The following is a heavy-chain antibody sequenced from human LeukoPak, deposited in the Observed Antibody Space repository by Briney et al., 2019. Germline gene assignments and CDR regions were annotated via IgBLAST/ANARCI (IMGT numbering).Heavy chain of an antibody. J-gene: IGHJ4*02. CDR1: GFTFSSYA. V-gene: IGHV3-23*01. D-gene: IGHD3-10*01. Sequence: PGGSLRLSCAASGFTFSSYAMSWVRQAPGKGLEWVSAISGSGGSTYYADSVKGRFTISRDNSKNTLYLQMNSLRAEDTAVYYCARDLVDGSGSPGDYWGQGTLVTVSS. CDR2: ISGSGGST. CDR3: ARDLVDGSGSPGDY.